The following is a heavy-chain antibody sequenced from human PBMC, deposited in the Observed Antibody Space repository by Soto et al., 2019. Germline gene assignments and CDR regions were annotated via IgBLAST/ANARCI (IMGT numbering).Heavy chain of an antibody. CDR2: INAGNGNT. J-gene: IGHJ3*02. V-gene: IGHV1-3*01. CDR1: GYTFTSYA. D-gene: IGHD5-12*01. CDR3: ARDEDGYNYGAFDI. Sequence: ASVKVSFKASGYTFTSYAMHWLRQAPGQRLEWMGWINAGNGNTKYSQKFQGRVTITRDTSASTAYMELSSLRSEDTAVYYCARDEDGYNYGAFDIWGQGTMVTVSS.